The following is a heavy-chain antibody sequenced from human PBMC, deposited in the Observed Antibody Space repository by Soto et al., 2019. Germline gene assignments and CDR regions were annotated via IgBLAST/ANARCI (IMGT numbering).Heavy chain of an antibody. CDR3: ARILYSNTFYYYYMDV. Sequence: GGSLRLSCAASGFTVTSNYMSWVRQAPGKGLEWVSIIYSGGSTYYADSVKGLFTISRHNSRNTLYLQMNSLRTEDTAVYYCARILYSNTFYYYYMDVWGKGTTVTVSS. CDR2: IYSGGST. D-gene: IGHD6-13*01. V-gene: IGHV3-53*04. CDR1: GFTVTSNY. J-gene: IGHJ6*03.